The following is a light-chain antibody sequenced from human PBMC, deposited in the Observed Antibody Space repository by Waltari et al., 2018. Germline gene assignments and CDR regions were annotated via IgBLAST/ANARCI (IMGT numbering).Light chain of an antibody. CDR1: QSVSNNY. CDR3: QQYGNSLT. V-gene: IGKV3-20*01. Sequence: EIVLTQSPGTLSLSPGERATLSCRASQSVSNNYLAWYQQKPGQAPRLLIYGASSRATGIPDRFSGSGSETDFTLTISRLEPEDFAVYYCQQYGNSLTFGQGTKVGIK. CDR2: GAS. J-gene: IGKJ1*01.